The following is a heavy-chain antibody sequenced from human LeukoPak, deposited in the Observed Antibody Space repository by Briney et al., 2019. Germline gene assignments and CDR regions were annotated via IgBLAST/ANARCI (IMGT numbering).Heavy chain of an antibody. Sequence: ASVKVSCKASGYTFTSYAMNWVRQAPGQGLEWMGWINPNSGGTNYAQKFQGWVTMTRDTSISTAYMELSRLRSDDTAVYYCARGDIVVVVAATPDYYGMDVWGQGTTVTVSS. CDR1: GYTFTSYA. CDR2: INPNSGGT. D-gene: IGHD2-15*01. CDR3: ARGDIVVVVAATPDYYGMDV. J-gene: IGHJ6*02. V-gene: IGHV1-2*04.